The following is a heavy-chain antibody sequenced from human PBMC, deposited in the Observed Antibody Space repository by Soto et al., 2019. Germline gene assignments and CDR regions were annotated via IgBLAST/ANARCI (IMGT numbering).Heavy chain of an antibody. J-gene: IGHJ6*02. CDR1: GFTFSSYA. D-gene: IGHD3-22*01. CDR3: ANAQDYYDSYDYGMDV. CDR2: ISGSGGST. Sequence: PGGSLRLSCAASGFTFSSYAVSWVRQAPGKGLEWVSAISGSGGSTYYADSVKGRFTISRDNSKNTLSLQMNSLRAEDTAVYYCANAQDYYDSYDYGMDVWGQGTTVTVSS. V-gene: IGHV3-23*01.